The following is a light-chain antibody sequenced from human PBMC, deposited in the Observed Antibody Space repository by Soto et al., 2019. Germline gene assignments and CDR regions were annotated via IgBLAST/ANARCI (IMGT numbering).Light chain of an antibody. CDR2: DNN. CDR1: SSNIGAGYD. J-gene: IGLJ2*01. CDR3: QSYGSSLSGSHVV. V-gene: IGLV1-40*01. Sequence: QSVLTQPPSVSGAPGQRVTISCTGSSSNIGAGYDVHWYQQLPGTAPKLLIYDNNNRPSGVPDRFSGSKSGTSASPAITGLQAEDDADDYCQSYGSSLSGSHVVFGGGTKLTVL.